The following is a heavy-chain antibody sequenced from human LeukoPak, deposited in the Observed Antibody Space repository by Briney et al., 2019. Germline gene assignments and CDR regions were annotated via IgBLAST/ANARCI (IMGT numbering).Heavy chain of an antibody. CDR2: IYYSGST. Sequence: SETLSLTCTVSGGSISSYYWSWIRQPPGKGLEWIGYIYYSGSTNYNPSLKSRVTISVDKSKNQFSLKLSSVTAADTAVYYCARGTRLMVRGVIINGGFDYWGQGTLVTVSS. D-gene: IGHD3-10*01. J-gene: IGHJ4*02. V-gene: IGHV4-59*12. CDR1: GGSISSYY. CDR3: ARGTRLMVRGVIINGGFDY.